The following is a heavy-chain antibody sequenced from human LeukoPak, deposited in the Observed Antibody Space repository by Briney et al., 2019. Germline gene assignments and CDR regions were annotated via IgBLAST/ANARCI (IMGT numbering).Heavy chain of an antibody. V-gene: IGHV3-7*01. D-gene: IGHD6-13*01. CDR3: ARDMWEAAAGTDY. CDR1: GFTFSNYA. J-gene: IGHJ4*02. Sequence: GGSLRLSCAASGFTFSNYAMSWVRQAPGKGLEWVANIKQDGSEKYYVDSVKGRFTISRDNAKNSLYLQMNSLRAEDTAVYYCARDMWEAAAGTDYWGQGTLVTVSS. CDR2: IKQDGSEK.